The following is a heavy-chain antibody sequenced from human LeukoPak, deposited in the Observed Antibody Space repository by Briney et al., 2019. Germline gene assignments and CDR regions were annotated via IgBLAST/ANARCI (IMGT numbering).Heavy chain of an antibody. CDR3: ARAHVSLLWFGEFDPDAFDI. Sequence: SETLSLTCTVSGGSISSYYWSWIRQPPGKGLEWIGYIYYSGSTNYNLSLKSRVTISVDTSKNQFSLKLSSVTAADTAVYYCARAHVSLLWFGEFDPDAFDIWGQGTMVTVSS. V-gene: IGHV4-59*01. CDR2: IYYSGST. CDR1: GGSISSYY. D-gene: IGHD3-10*01. J-gene: IGHJ3*02.